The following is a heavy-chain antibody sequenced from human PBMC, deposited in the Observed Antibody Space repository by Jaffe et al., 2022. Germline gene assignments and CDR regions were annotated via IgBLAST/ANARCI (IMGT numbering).Heavy chain of an antibody. Sequence: EVQLLESGGDLVQPGGSLRLSCTMSGFTFISSYAMSWVRQVPGKGLEWVSAISGSGDSAFYADSVKGRFTVSRDNSRNSLYLQMNSLRAEDTAVYYCANTLGYSTFGTNTLKYYFDKWGQGTLVTVSA. D-gene: IGHD3-3*02. CDR3: ANTLGYSTFGTNTLKYYFDK. CDR2: ISGSGDSA. J-gene: IGHJ4*02. CDR1: GFTFISSYA. V-gene: IGHV3-23*01.